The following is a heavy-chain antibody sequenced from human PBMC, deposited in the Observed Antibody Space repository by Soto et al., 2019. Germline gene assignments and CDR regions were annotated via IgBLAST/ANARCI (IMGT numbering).Heavy chain of an antibody. Sequence: QVQLVQSGAEVKKPGASVKVSCKASGYTFXGYYXHXXRQAPGQGLEWMGWINPNSGGTNYAQNFQGRVTMTRDTSISTAYMELSRLXXDDTXXXXXAXXXXXXXXXXXXXMDVWGLGTTVTVSS. V-gene: IGHV1-2*02. CDR1: GYTFXGYY. CDR2: INPNSGGT. J-gene: IGHJ6*02. CDR3: AXXXXXXXXXXXXXMDV.